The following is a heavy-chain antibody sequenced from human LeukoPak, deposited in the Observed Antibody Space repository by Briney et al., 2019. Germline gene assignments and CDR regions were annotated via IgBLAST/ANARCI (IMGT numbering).Heavy chain of an antibody. Sequence: SETLSLTCAVYGGSFSGYYWSWIRQPPGKGLQWIGEINQSGSTNYNPSLKSRVTISVDTSKNQFSLKLTSVTAADTAVFYCARGPSTGSLYFQHWGQGTLVTVSS. CDR3: ARGPSTGSLYFQH. CDR1: GGSFSGYY. CDR2: INQSGST. J-gene: IGHJ1*01. D-gene: IGHD1-1*01. V-gene: IGHV4-34*01.